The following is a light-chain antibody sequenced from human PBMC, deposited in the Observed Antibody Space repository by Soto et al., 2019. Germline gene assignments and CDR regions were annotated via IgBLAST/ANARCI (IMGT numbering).Light chain of an antibody. CDR3: QSYESSLRV. J-gene: IGLJ3*02. CDR1: SGSIASNY. CDR2: EDN. V-gene: IGLV6-57*02. Sequence: NFMLTQPHSVSESPGKTVTISCTGSSGSIASNYVQWYQQRPGSAPTTVIYEDNQRPSGVPDRFSGSIDSSSNSASLTISGLKTEDEADYYCQSYESSLRVFGGGTQLTVL.